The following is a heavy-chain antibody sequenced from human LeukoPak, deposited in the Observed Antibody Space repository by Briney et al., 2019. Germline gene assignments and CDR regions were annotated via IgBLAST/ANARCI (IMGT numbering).Heavy chain of an antibody. CDR1: SGSISTFY. CDR3: ARGRFGSSSAFDY. CDR2: IYYSGST. D-gene: IGHD6-6*01. Sequence: PSETLSLTCTVSSGSISTFYWNWIRQPPGKGLEWIGYIYYSGSTNYNPSLRSRVTILVDTSKNQFSLKWTSVTAADTAVYYCARGRFGSSSAFDYGGQGNLVTVSS. J-gene: IGHJ4*02. V-gene: IGHV4-59*01.